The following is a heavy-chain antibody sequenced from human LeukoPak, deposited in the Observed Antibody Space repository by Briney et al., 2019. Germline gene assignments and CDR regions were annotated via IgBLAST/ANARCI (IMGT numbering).Heavy chain of an antibody. D-gene: IGHD1-1*01. V-gene: IGHV3-66*01. CDR2: TYSGGVT. J-gene: IGHJ4*02. CDR3: ARVHWGTTRYLDY. Sequence: PGESLRLSCAASGFTVSSNYMNWVHQVPGKGLEWVSVTYSGGVTDYADSVKGRFTISRDDSKNTVYLQMSSLRVEDTAVYFCARVHWGTTRYLDYWGQGTLVTVSS. CDR1: GFTVSSNY.